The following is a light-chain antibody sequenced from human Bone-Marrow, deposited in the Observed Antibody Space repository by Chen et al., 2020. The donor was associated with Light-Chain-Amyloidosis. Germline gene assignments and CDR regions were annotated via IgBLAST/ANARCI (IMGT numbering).Light chain of an antibody. CDR1: SGSIATNY. CDR3: QSYQGSSQGV. Sequence: NFMLTPPHSVSESPGKTVIISCTRSSGSIATNYVHWYQQRPGSSPTTVIYEDDQRPPGVSDRFSGSIDRSANSASLTISGLKTEDEADYYCQSYQGSSQGVFGGGTKLTVL. J-gene: IGLJ3*02. CDR2: EDD. V-gene: IGLV6-57*01.